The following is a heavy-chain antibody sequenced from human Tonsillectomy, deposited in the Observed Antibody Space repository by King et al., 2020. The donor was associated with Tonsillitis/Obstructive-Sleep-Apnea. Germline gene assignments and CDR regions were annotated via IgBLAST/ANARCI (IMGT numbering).Heavy chain of an antibody. Sequence: VQLQQWGAGLLKPSETLSLTCAVYGGSFSDYYWNWIRQPPGKGLEWIGXIDHSGRTNYNPSLKSRVTISVDTSKNHFSLELTSVTAADTAVYYCTGEGDSSSIDYWGQGTLVTVSS. V-gene: IGHV4-34*01. CDR2: IDHSGRT. D-gene: IGHD6-6*01. CDR3: TGEGDSSSIDY. CDR1: GGSFSDYY. J-gene: IGHJ4*02.